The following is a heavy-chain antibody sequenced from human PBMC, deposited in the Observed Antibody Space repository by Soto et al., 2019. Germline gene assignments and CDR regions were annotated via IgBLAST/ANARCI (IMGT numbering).Heavy chain of an antibody. J-gene: IGHJ6*03. V-gene: IGHV3-33*01. CDR3: ARTGGGDYAPYYYYMDV. CDR2: IWYDGSNK. D-gene: IGHD4-17*01. Sequence: GGSLRLSCAASGFTFSSYGMHWVRQAPGKGLEWVAVIWYDGSNKYYADSVKGRFTISRDNSKNTLYLQMNSLRAEDTAVYYCARTGGGDYAPYYYYMDVWGKGTTVTVSS. CDR1: GFTFSSYG.